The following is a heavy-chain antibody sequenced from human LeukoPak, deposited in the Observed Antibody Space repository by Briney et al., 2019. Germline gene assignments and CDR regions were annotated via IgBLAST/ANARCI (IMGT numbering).Heavy chain of an antibody. V-gene: IGHV4-61*02. Sequence: PSETLSLTCTVSGGSIDSGSYFWNWIRQPAGKGLEWIGRIYTSGSTNYSPSLTSRITISADKSKNQFSLKLSSVTAADTAVYYCAKSPPISGSKRGFDYWGQGTLVTVSS. CDR2: IYTSGST. J-gene: IGHJ4*02. CDR3: AKSPPISGSKRGFDY. CDR1: GGSIDSGSYF. D-gene: IGHD1-26*01.